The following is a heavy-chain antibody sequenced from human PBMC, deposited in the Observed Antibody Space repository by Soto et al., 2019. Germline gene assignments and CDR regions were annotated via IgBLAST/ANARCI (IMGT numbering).Heavy chain of an antibody. Sequence: ASVKVSCKASGDTFTSYYIHWVRQAPGQGLEWMGIINPSGGITTYAQKFQGRVTMTRDTSTSTVYMELSSLRSDDTAVYFCGREGTNYYFDYWGQGTLVTVSS. J-gene: IGHJ4*02. CDR3: GREGTNYYFDY. CDR1: GDTFTSYY. D-gene: IGHD2-8*01. V-gene: IGHV1-46*01. CDR2: INPSGGIT.